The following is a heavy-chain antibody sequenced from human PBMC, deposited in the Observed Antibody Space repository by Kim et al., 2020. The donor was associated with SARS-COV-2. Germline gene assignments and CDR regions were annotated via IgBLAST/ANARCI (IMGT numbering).Heavy chain of an antibody. D-gene: IGHD3-10*01. CDR2: IRSKANSYAT. V-gene: IGHV3-73*01. CDR3: TIRYGSGSMDV. CDR1: GFTFSGSA. J-gene: IGHJ6*02. Sequence: GGSLRLSCAASGFTFSGSAMHWVRQASGKGREWVGRIRSKANSYATAYAASVKGRFTISRDDSKNTAYLQMNSLKTEDTAVYYCTIRYGSGSMDVWGQGTTVTVSS.